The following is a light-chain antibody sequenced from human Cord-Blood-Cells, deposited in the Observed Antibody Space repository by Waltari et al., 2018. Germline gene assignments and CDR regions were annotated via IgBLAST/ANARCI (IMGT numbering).Light chain of an antibody. CDR1: RSDVGSYNL. V-gene: IGLV2-23*01. CDR3: CSYAGSSTWV. J-gene: IGLJ3*02. CDR2: EGS. Sequence: QSALTQPGSVSGSPGQSITISCTGTRSDVGSYNLVSWYQQHPGKAPKLMIYEGSKRPSGVSNRFSGSKSGNTASLTISGLQAEDEADYYCCSYAGSSTWVFGGGTKLTVL.